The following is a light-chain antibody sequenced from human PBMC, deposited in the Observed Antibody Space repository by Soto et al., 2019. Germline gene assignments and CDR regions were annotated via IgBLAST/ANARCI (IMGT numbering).Light chain of an antibody. CDR2: EGS. Sequence: QSALTQPASVSGSPGQSITISCTGTSSDVGSYNLVSWYQQHPGKAPKLMIYEGSKWPSGVSNRFSGSKSGNTASLTISGLQAEDEADYYCCSYAGSSTRVVFGGGTKVTVL. V-gene: IGLV2-23*01. CDR3: CSYAGSSTRVV. J-gene: IGLJ2*01. CDR1: SSDVGSYNL.